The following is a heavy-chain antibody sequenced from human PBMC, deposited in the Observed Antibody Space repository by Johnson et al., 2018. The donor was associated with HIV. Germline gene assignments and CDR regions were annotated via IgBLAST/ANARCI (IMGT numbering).Heavy chain of an antibody. V-gene: IGHV3-30-3*01. J-gene: IGHJ3*01. CDR3: ARLRGSDAGGSCFRFCAFDV. CDR1: RFTFSSYA. D-gene: IGHD2-15*01. CDR2: VSYDGTNK. Sequence: QVQLVESGGGVVQPGRSLRLSCAASRFTFSSYAMHWVRQAPGKGLEWVALVSYDGTNKYYADSVTGRFTISRDNSKNTLYLRMNSLRGDDAAVYYCARLRGSDAGGSCFRFCAFDVWGQGTVVTVSS.